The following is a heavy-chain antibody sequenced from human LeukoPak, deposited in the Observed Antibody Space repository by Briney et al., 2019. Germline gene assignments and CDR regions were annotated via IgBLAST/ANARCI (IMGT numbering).Heavy chain of an antibody. CDR1: DYTFTSSG. D-gene: IGHD6-13*01. V-gene: IGHV1-18*01. CDR2: SSAYNGDA. Sequence: ASVKVSCKASDYTFTSSGITWVRQAPGQGLEWMGWSSAYNGDANYAQKLQGRVTMTTGTSTSTAYMELRSLRSDDTAVYYCARRGVAAAATATYYYYYGMDVWGQGTTVTVSS. CDR3: ARRGVAAAATATYYYYYGMDV. J-gene: IGHJ6*02.